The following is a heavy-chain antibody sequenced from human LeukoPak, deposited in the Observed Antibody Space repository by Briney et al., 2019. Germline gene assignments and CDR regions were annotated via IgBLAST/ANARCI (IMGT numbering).Heavy chain of an antibody. CDR3: ARDLGRRPGMDV. J-gene: IGHJ6*02. CDR2: TYSGGST. D-gene: IGHD3-16*01. Sequence: GGSLRLSCAASGFTFSSYAMSWVRQAPGKGLEWVSVTYSGGSTYYADSVKGRFTISRDNSKNTLYLQMNSLRAEDTAVYYCARDLGRRPGMDVWGQGTTVTVSS. V-gene: IGHV3-53*01. CDR1: GFTFSSYA.